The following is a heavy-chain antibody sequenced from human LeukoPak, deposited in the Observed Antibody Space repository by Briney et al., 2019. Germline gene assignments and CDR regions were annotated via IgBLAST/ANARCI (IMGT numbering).Heavy chain of an antibody. CDR3: AKDGGQGADY. CDR2: ISGSDGST. Sequence: EPGGSLRLSCAASGFTFSSYAMSWVRQAPGKGLEWVSGISGSDGSTYYADSVKGRFTISRDNSKNTLYLQMNSLRAEDMAVYYCAKDGGQGADYWGQGTLVTVSS. D-gene: IGHD3-16*01. V-gene: IGHV3-23*01. J-gene: IGHJ4*02. CDR1: GFTFSSYA.